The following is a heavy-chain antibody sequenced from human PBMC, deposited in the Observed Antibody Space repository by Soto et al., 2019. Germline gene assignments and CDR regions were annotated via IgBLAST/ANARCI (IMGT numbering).Heavy chain of an antibody. CDR3: ARETESYNWNDGLMDV. Sequence: EVQLVESGGGLVKPGGSLRLSCAASGFTFSSYTMNWVRQAPGKGLEWVSSISSSTTYIYYADSVTGRFTISRDNAKNSLYLQMNGLGAGDTAVYYCARETESYNWNDGLMDVWGKGTTVTVSS. V-gene: IGHV3-21*01. CDR1: GFTFSSYT. J-gene: IGHJ6*04. CDR2: ISSSTTYI. D-gene: IGHD1-20*01.